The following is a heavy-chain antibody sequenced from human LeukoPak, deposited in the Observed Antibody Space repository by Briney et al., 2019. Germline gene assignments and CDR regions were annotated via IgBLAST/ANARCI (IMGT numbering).Heavy chain of an antibody. J-gene: IGHJ4*02. Sequence: GGSLRLSCAASGFTFSSYEMNWVRQAPGKGLEWVSYISSSGSTIYYADSVKGRFTISRDNAKNSLYLQMNSLRAEDTAVYYCARDSAGLSSGGYRYFDYWGQGTLVTVSS. CDR3: ARDSAGLSSGGYRYFDY. CDR1: GFTFSSYE. V-gene: IGHV3-48*03. D-gene: IGHD6-19*01. CDR2: ISSSGSTI.